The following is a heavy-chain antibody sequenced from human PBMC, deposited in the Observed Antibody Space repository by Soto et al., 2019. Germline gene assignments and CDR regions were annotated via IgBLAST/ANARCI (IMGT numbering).Heavy chain of an antibody. D-gene: IGHD6-19*01. CDR1: GFTFSSYW. J-gene: IGHJ4*02. CDR2: IKQDGSEK. CDR3: ARSNVAVAGRGIDY. V-gene: IGHV3-7*01. Sequence: GGSLRLSCAASGFTFSSYWMSWVRQAPGKGLEWVANIKQDGSEKYYVDSVKGRFTISRDNAKNSLYLQMNSLRAEDTAVYYCARSNVAVAGRGIDYWGQGTLVTVSS.